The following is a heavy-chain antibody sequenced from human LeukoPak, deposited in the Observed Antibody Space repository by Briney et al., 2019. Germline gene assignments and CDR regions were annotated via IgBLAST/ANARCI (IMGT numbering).Heavy chain of an antibody. CDR3: AARIAVAEGRDAFDI. V-gene: IGHV1-18*01. Sequence: ASVKVSCKASGYTFTSYGISWVRQAPGQGLEWMGWISAYNGNTNYAQKLQGRVTMTTDTSTSTAYMELRSLRSDDTAVYYCAARIAVAEGRDAFDIWGQGTMVTVSS. J-gene: IGHJ3*02. CDR2: ISAYNGNT. CDR1: GYTFTSYG. D-gene: IGHD6-19*01.